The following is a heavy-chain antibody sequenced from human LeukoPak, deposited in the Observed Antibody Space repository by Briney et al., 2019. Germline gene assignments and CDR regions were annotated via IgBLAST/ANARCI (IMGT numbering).Heavy chain of an antibody. CDR1: GYTFTSYG. D-gene: IGHD5-12*01. CDR2: ISAYNGNT. Sequence: EASVKVSCKASGYTFTSYGISWVRQAPGQGLEWMGWISAYNGNTNYAQKLQGRVTMTTDTSTSTAYMELRSLRSDDTAVYYCARDGPGGYYPYFGYWGQGTLVTVSS. CDR3: ARDGPGGYYPYFGY. V-gene: IGHV1-18*01. J-gene: IGHJ4*02.